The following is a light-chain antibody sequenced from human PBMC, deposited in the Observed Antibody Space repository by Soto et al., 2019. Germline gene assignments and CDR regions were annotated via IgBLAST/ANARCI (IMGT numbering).Light chain of an antibody. CDR1: QSVANSY. Sequence: EIVLTQSPGTLSLSPGERATLSCRVSQSVANSYLAWYQQKPGQAPRLPIFGASTRAAGIPARFSGSGSGTEFTLTISSLQSEDFAVYYCQQYSDWPLTFGGGTKVDIK. V-gene: IGKV3-15*01. CDR2: GAS. J-gene: IGKJ4*01. CDR3: QQYSDWPLT.